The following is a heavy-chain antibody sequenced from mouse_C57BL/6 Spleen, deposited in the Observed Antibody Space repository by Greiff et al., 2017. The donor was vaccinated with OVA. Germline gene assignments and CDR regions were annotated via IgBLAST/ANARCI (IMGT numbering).Heavy chain of an antibody. J-gene: IGHJ1*03. V-gene: IGHV1-5*01. CDR3: TNYYGSSYWYFDV. CDR1: GYTFTSYW. D-gene: IGHD1-1*01. CDR2: IYPGNSDT. Sequence: EVQLQQSGTVLARPGASVKMSCKTSGYTFTSYWMHWVKQRPGQGLAWIGAIYPGNSDTSYNQKFKGKAKLTAVTSASTAYMELSSLTNEDSAVYYCTNYYGSSYWYFDVWGTGTTVTVSS.